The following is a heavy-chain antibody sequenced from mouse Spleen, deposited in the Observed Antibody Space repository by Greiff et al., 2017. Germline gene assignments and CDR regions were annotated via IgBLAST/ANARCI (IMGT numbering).Heavy chain of an antibody. Sequence: EVKLMESGGGLVQSGRSLRLSCATSGFTFSDFYMEWVRQAPGKGLEWIAASRNKANDYTTEYSASVKGRFIVSRDTSQSILYLQMNALRAEDTAIYYCARDAPLLNSRFAYWGQGTLVTVSA. J-gene: IGHJ3*01. CDR3: ARDAPLLNSRFAY. CDR1: GFTFSDFY. CDR2: SRNKANDYTT. D-gene: IGHD2-1*01. V-gene: IGHV7-1*01.